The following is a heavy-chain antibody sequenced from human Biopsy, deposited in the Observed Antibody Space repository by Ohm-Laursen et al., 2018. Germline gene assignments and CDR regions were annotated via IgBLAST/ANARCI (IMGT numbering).Heavy chain of an antibody. Sequence: SETLSLTCPVSSGSISSYYWSWIRQPPGKGLEWIGYISYSGNTNYNPSLKSRVTMSVDTSKNQFSLKVYSVTAADTAIYYCATTTMDTSGWYGNYFDYWGQGTLVTVSS. D-gene: IGHD6-19*01. CDR3: ATTTMDTSGWYGNYFDY. CDR2: ISYSGNT. CDR1: SGSISSYY. V-gene: IGHV4-59*08. J-gene: IGHJ4*02.